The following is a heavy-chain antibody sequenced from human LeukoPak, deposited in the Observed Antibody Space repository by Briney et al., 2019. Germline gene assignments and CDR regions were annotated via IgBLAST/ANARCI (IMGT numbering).Heavy chain of an antibody. CDR2: IKQDGREK. V-gene: IGHV3-7*01. CDR3: AKDRSDFDWLLYDY. Sequence: GGSLRLSCAASGFTFSSHWMSWVRQAPGKGLEWVASIKQDGREKHHVDSVKGRFTISRDNAKHSVYLQMNSLRAEDTAVYYCAKDRSDFDWLLYDYWGQGTLVTVSS. D-gene: IGHD3-9*01. CDR1: GFTFSSHW. J-gene: IGHJ4*02.